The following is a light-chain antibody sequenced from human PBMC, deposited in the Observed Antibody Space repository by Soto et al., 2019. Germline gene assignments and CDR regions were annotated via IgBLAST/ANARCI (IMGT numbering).Light chain of an antibody. V-gene: IGLV1-44*01. Sequence: QSALPQPPSASGTPGQRVTISCSGSSSNIGSNTVSWYQQLPGTAPKLLIYSTNQRPSGVPDRFSGSKSGTSASLAISGLQSEDEADYHCAAWDDSLNGYVFGTGTKLTVL. CDR2: STN. CDR3: AAWDDSLNGYV. CDR1: SSNIGSNT. J-gene: IGLJ1*01.